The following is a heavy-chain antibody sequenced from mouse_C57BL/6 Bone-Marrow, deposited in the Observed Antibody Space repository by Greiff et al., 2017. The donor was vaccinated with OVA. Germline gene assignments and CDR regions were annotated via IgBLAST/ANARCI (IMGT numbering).Heavy chain of an antibody. V-gene: IGHV1-72*01. CDR3: ARYGYDADYFDY. D-gene: IGHD2-2*01. CDR2: IDPNSGGT. Sequence: QVQLQQPGAELVKPGASVKLSCKASGYTFTSYWMHWVKQRPGRGLEWSGRIDPNSGGTKYNEKFKSKATLTVDKPSSTAYMQLSSLTSEDSAVYYCARYGYDADYFDYWGQGTTLTVSS. CDR1: GYTFTSYW. J-gene: IGHJ2*01.